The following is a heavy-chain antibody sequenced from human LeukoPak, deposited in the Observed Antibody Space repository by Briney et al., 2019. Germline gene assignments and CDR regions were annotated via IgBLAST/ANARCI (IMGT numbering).Heavy chain of an antibody. CDR2: ISTSTGDT. J-gene: IGHJ4*02. D-gene: IGHD4-11*01. V-gene: IGHV1-18*01. CDR1: GYSFIPYG. Sequence: ASVKVSCKTSGYSFIPYGISWVRQAPGQGPEWMGWISTSTGDTKYTQKFQGRVTLTTDTSTSTAYMELSSLRSDDTAVYYCARDDNYGIFVNVDYWGQGTLVTVSS. CDR3: ARDDNYGIFVNVDY.